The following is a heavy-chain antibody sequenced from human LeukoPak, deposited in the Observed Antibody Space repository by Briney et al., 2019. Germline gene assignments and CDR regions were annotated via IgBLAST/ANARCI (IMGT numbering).Heavy chain of an antibody. Sequence: LRLSCAASGFTFSNYGMHWVRQAPGKGLERVAVIWYDGSDKYYVDSVKGGFTISRDNSKKRVYMQMNSLRAEDTAVYYCAKDGPLRHSSGYRFDYWGQGTLVTVSS. CDR3: AKDGPLRHSSGYRFDY. D-gene: IGHD3-22*01. J-gene: IGHJ4*02. CDR1: GFTFSNYG. V-gene: IGHV3-33*06. CDR2: IWYDGSDK.